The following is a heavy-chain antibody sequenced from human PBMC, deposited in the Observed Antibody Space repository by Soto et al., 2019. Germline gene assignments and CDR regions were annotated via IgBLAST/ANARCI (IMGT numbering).Heavy chain of an antibody. J-gene: IGHJ4*02. V-gene: IGHV1-69*01. CDR3: AIDREDIVVVPAAD. CDR1: GGTFSRYA. D-gene: IGHD2-2*01. Sequence: QVQLVQSGAEVKKPGSSVKVSCKASGGTFSRYAISWVRQAPGQGLQWMGGIIPIFGTANYAQKFQDRVTITADEFTSTAYMELSSLRSEDTAVYYCAIDREDIVVVPAADWGQGTLVTVSS. CDR2: IIPIFGTA.